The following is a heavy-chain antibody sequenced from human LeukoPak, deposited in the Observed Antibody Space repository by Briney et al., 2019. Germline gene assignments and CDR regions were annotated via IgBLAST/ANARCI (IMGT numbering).Heavy chain of an antibody. J-gene: IGHJ4*02. CDR3: ARVSRGPTGGTLFDY. Sequence: ASVKVSCKASGYTFTSYDINWVRQATGQGLEWMGWMNPNSGNTGYAQKFQGRVTMTTDTSTSTAYMELRSLRSDDTAVYYCARVSRGPTGGTLFDYWGQGTLVTVSS. D-gene: IGHD2/OR15-2a*01. CDR1: GYTFTSYD. V-gene: IGHV1-8*01. CDR2: MNPNSGNT.